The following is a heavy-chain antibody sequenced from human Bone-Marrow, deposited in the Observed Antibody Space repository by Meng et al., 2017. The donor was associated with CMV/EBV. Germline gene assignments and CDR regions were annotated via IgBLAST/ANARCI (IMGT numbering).Heavy chain of an antibody. V-gene: IGHV1-18*01. CDR3: ARSVEEYGGNWYFDF. J-gene: IGHJ2*01. CDR2: ISAYNGNT. CDR1: GYTFTSYG. D-gene: IGHD4-23*01. Sequence: ASVKVSCKASGYTFTSYGISWVRQAPGQGLEWMGWISAYNGNTNYAQKLQGRVTMTTDTSTSTAYMELRSLRSDDTAVYYCARSVEEYGGNWYFDFWGRGTLVTVSS.